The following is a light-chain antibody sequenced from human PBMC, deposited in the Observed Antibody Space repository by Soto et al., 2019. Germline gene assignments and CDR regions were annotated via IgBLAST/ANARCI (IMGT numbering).Light chain of an antibody. CDR1: QSISSN. J-gene: IGKJ4*01. CDR3: QQYHTWPIT. V-gene: IGKV3-15*01. CDR2: AVS. Sequence: EILLTQSPATLSVSPGERATLSCRASQSISSNLAWYQQKPGQAPRLLIYAVSTEATGIPARFSGSGSGTEFTLTISSLQSEDCAIYYCQQYHTWPITFGGGTKVDIK.